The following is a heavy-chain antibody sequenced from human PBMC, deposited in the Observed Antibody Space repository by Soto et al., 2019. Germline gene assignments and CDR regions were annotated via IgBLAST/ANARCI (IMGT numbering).Heavy chain of an antibody. CDR3: ATGCHGCYGSGGYEAY. CDR1: GGTFSSYT. CDR2: IIPILGIA. D-gene: IGHD3-10*01. J-gene: IGHJ4*01. V-gene: IGHV1-69*02. Sequence: SVKVSCKASGGTFSSYTISWVRQAPGQGLEWMGRIIPILGIANYAQKFQGRVTITADTSTSTAYMELSSLRSEDTAVYYCATGCHGCYGSGGYEAYWGQGTLVTVSS.